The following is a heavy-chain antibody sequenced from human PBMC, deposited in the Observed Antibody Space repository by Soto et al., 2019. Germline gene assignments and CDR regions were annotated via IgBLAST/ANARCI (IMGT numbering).Heavy chain of an antibody. CDR3: ARDRLDIVVVVAAYYYYGMDV. J-gene: IGHJ6*02. Sequence: QVQLVESGGGVVQPGRSLRLSCAASGFTFSSYAMHWVRQAPGKGLELVAVISYDGSNKYYADSVKGRFTISRDNSKNTLYLQMNSLRAEDTAVYYCARDRLDIVVVVAAYYYYGMDVWGQGTTVTVSS. CDR1: GFTFSSYA. V-gene: IGHV3-30-3*01. D-gene: IGHD2-15*01. CDR2: ISYDGSNK.